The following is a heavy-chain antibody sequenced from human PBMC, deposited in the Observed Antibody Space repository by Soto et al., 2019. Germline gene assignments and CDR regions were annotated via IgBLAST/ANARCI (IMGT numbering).Heavy chain of an antibody. CDR1: GYTFTNFG. Sequence: ASVKVSCKTSGYTFTNFGFSWVRQAPGQGLEWMGIINPSGGSTSYAQKFQGRVTMTRDTSTSTVYMELSSLRSEDTAVYYCARKGGTYDILTGYQYYFDYWGQGTQVTVSS. CDR2: INPSGGST. V-gene: IGHV1-46*03. D-gene: IGHD3-9*01. CDR3: ARKGGTYDILTGYQYYFDY. J-gene: IGHJ4*02.